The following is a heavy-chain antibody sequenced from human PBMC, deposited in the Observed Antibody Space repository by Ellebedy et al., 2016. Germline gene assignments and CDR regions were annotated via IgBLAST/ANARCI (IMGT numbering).Heavy chain of an antibody. J-gene: IGHJ4*02. D-gene: IGHD4-17*01. CDR3: ARHDYGDYGYFDY. V-gene: IGHV3-30*03. CDR2: ISYDGSNK. CDR1: GFTFNNYG. Sequence: GESLKISCAASGFTFNNYGMHWVRQAPGKGLEWVAFISYDGSNKNYADSVKGRFTISRDNSKNTLHLQMNSLRAEDTALYYCARHDYGDYGYFDYWGQGTLVTVSS.